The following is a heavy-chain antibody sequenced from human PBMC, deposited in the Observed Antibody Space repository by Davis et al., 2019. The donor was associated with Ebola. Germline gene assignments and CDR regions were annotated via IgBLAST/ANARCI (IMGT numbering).Heavy chain of an antibody. V-gene: IGHV3-64*04. CDR2: ISSNGDST. J-gene: IGHJ4*02. Sequence: GESLKISCSASGFTFSSYGMHWVRQAPGKGLEYVSAISSNGDSTYYADSVKGRFTISRDNSKNTLYLQMNSLRAEDTAVYYCAKVGALRFLEWLPLDYWGQGTLVTVSS. CDR3: AKVGALRFLEWLPLDY. D-gene: IGHD3-3*01. CDR1: GFTFSSYG.